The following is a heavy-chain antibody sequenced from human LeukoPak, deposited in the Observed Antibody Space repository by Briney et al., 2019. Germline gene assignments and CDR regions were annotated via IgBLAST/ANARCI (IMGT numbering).Heavy chain of an antibody. CDR1: GYNFTNYD. J-gene: IGHJ4*02. CDR3: EIVATIGKYYFDY. D-gene: IGHD5-12*01. Sequence: ASVKVSCKASGYNFTNYDINWVRQATGQGLEWMGWMNPNSGNTGYAQQFQGRVTITRNTSISTAYMDLSSLRSEDTAVYYCEIVATIGKYYFDYWGQGTLVTVSS. CDR2: MNPNSGNT. V-gene: IGHV1-8*03.